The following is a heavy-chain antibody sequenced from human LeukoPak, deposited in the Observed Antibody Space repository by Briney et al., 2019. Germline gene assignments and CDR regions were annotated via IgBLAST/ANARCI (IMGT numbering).Heavy chain of an antibody. CDR1: GFTFHDYA. D-gene: IGHD3-22*01. J-gene: IGHJ4*02. Sequence: GGSLRLSCAASGFTFHDYAMHWVRDAPGKGLEWVSGIRWNSGGIAYADSVKGRFTISRDNAKNSLYLQMNSLRAEDTALYYCANGDDSSGYYYSWTYWGQGTLVTVSS. CDR3: ANGDDSSGYYYSWTY. V-gene: IGHV3-9*01. CDR2: IRWNSGGI.